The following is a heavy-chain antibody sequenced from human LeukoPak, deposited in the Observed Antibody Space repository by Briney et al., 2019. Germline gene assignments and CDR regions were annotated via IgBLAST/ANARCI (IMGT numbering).Heavy chain of an antibody. CDR1: GNSISSGNF. V-gene: IGHV4-38-2*02. D-gene: IGHD4-17*01. CDR3: ARDGGTTVDY. CDR2: IYHSGST. Sequence: SETLSLTCGVSGNSISSGNFWGWIRQPPGKGLEWIGKIYHSGSTYYNPSLKSRVTILVDTSKNQFSLKLSSVTAADTAVYYCARDGGTTVDYWGQGTLVTVSS. J-gene: IGHJ4*02.